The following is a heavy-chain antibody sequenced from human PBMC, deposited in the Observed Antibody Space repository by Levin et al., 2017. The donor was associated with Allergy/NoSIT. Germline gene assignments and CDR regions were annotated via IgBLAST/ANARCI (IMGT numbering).Heavy chain of an antibody. J-gene: IGHJ6*02. CDR2: INTNTGNP. Sequence: ASVKVSCKASGYTFTSYAMNWVRQAPGQGLEWMGWINTNTGNPTYAQGFTGRFVFSLDTSVSTAYLQISSLKAEDTAVYYCASVYDSSGSRDDRGPYFYYYGMDVWGQGTTVTVSS. D-gene: IGHD3-22*01. CDR3: ASVYDSSGSRDDRGPYFYYYGMDV. CDR1: GYTFTSYA. V-gene: IGHV7-4-1*02.